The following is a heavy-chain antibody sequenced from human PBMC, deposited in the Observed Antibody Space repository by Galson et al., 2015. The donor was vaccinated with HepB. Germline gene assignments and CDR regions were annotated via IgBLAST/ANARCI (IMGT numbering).Heavy chain of an antibody. CDR3: AGDSSSSWELDY. D-gene: IGHD6-6*01. CDR1: GGTFSSYA. V-gene: IGHV1-69*06. J-gene: IGHJ4*02. CDR2: IIPIFGTA. Sequence: SVKVSCKASGGTFSSYAVSWVRQAPGQGLEWMGGIIPIFGTANYAQKFQGRVTITADKSTSTAYMELSSLRSEDTAVYYCAGDSSSSWELDYWGQGTLVTVSS.